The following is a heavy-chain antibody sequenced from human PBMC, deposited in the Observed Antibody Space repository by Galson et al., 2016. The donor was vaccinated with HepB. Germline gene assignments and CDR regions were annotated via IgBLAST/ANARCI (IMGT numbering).Heavy chain of an antibody. V-gene: IGHV3-30*18. CDR3: AKVELNSKQYYYYGMDA. CDR2: ISYDGSKK. J-gene: IGHJ6*02. D-gene: IGHD3-10*01. Sequence: SLRLSCAASGFTFISYGMHWVRQAPGKGLQWVALISYDGSKKYYAASVKGRFTISRDNSHNTLYLQMNSVRADDTAVYYCAKVELNSKQYYYYGMDAWGQGTTVTVSS. CDR1: GFTFISYG.